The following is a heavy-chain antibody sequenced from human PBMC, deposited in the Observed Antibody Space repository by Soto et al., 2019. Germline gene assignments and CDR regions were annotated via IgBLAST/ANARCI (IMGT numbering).Heavy chain of an antibody. CDR2: IIPLYGTV. Sequence: QDHLAQSGAEVKKPGSSVTVSCKASGGTFNSYGISWVRQAPGQGLDWMGVIIPLYGTVNYAQKFQGRASITAEKSTSTDYMDLRSLRSDDTAVYYCARVRVIRGVIPRHFRLWGQGTLVTVSS. CDR1: GGTFNSYG. CDR3: ARVRVIRGVIPRHFRL. D-gene: IGHD3-10*01. V-gene: IGHV1-69*06. J-gene: IGHJ4*02.